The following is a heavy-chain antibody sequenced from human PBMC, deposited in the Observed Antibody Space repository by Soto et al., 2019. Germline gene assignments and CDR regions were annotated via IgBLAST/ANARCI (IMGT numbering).Heavy chain of an antibody. CDR3: CILYQWCMLSDRSRYYYYGMDV. D-gene: IGHD2-8*01. V-gene: IGHV6-1*01. CDR1: GDSVSSNSAA. Sequence: SQTLSLTCTISGDSVSSNSAAWNWIRQAPARPLQGVGRTYYRSKWYNDYAVSVKSRITINPDTSKNQFSLQLNSVTPEDRAVLRRCILYQWCMLSDRSRYYYYGMDVWGQGTTVTVSS. CDR2: TYYRSKWYN. J-gene: IGHJ6*02.